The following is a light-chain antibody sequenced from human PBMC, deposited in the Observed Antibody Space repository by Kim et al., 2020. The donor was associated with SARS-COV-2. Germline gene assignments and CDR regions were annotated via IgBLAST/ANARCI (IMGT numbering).Light chain of an antibody. V-gene: IGKV1-39*01. J-gene: IGKJ4*01. CDR2: AAS. Sequence: DIQMTQSPSSLSASVGDRVTITCRASQSISSYLNWYQQKPGKAPKLLIYAASSLQSGVPSRFSGSGSGTDFTLTISSLQSEDFATYYCQQCYSTPHTFGGGTKLEI. CDR1: QSISSY. CDR3: QQCYSTPHT.